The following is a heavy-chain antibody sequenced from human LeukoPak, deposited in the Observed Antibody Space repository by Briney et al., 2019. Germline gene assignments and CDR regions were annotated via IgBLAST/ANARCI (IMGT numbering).Heavy chain of an antibody. J-gene: IGHJ4*02. CDR2: IYYSGST. CDR1: GCSISSYY. V-gene: IGHV4-59*01. D-gene: IGHD2-15*01. Sequence: PSETLSLTCTVSGCSISSYYWSWIRQPPGKGLEWIGYIYYSGSTNYNPSLKSRVTISVDTSKNQFSLKLSSVTAADTAVYYCARGYCSGGSCYCFDYWGQGTLVTVSS. CDR3: ARGYCSGGSCYCFDY.